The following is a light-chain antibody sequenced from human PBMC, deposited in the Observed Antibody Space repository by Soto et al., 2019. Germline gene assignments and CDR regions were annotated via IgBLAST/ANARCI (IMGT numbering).Light chain of an antibody. CDR2: SAS. V-gene: IGKV1-39*01. Sequence: DIQMTQSPSSLSASVGDRVTITCRASQSINSFLNWYQQKPGKAPKLLIYSASTLQSGVPSRFSGSGSGTDFTLTISGLQSEDVSIYFCQHYNFWPHSFGQGTKVDIK. CDR3: QHYNFWPHS. CDR1: QSINSF. J-gene: IGKJ2*01.